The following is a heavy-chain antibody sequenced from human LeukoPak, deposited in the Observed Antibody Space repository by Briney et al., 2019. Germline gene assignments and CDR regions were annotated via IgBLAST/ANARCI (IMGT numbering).Heavy chain of an antibody. CDR3: ASGTGYYYGMDV. V-gene: IGHV4-61*02. CDR2: IYTSGST. J-gene: IGHJ6*02. CDR1: GGSISSGSYY. D-gene: IGHD3-10*01. Sequence: SETLSLTCTVSGGSISSGSYYWSWIRQPAGKGLEWIGRIYTSGSTNYNPSLKSRVTISVDTSKNQFSLKLSSVAAADTAVYYCASGTGYYYGMDVWGQGTTVTVSS.